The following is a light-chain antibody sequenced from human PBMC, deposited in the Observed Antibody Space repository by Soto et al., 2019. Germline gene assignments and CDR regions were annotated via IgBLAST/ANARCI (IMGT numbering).Light chain of an antibody. CDR2: GAS. V-gene: IGKV3-20*01. Sequence: EIVLTQSPGNLSLSPGERATLSCRASQSVSSSYLAWYQQKSGQAPRLLIYGASSRATGIPDRFSGSGSGTDFTLTISRLEPEDVAVYYCQQYGSSPRTFGQGTKVEIK. CDR3: QQYGSSPRT. J-gene: IGKJ1*01. CDR1: QSVSSSY.